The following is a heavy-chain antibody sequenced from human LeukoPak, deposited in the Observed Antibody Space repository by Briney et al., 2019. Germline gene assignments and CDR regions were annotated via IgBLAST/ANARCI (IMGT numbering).Heavy chain of an antibody. CDR2: INHSGST. J-gene: IGHJ4*02. Sequence: SETLSLTCAVYGGSFSGYYWSWIRQPPGKGLEWIGEINHSGSTNYNPSLKSRVTISVDTSKNQFSLKLSSVTAADTAVYYCASAYGGNSTYYFDYWGQGTLVTVSS. CDR1: GGSFSGYY. D-gene: IGHD4-23*01. CDR3: ASAYGGNSTYYFDY. V-gene: IGHV4-34*01.